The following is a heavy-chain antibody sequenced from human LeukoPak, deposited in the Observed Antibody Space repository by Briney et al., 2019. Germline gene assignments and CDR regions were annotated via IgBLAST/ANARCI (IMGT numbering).Heavy chain of an antibody. CDR1: GGSFSGYY. V-gene: IGHV4-34*01. D-gene: IGHD6-19*01. J-gene: IGHJ6*02. Sequence: SETLSLTWAVYGGSFSGYYWSWIRQPPGKGLEWIGEINHSGSTNYNPSLKSRVTISVDTSKNQFSLKLSSVTAADTAVYYCARGLVAGSLDVWGPGTTVTVSS. CDR3: ARGLVAGSLDV. CDR2: INHSGST.